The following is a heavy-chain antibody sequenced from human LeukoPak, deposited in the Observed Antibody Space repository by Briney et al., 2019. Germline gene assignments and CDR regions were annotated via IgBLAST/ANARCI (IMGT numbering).Heavy chain of an antibody. V-gene: IGHV3-21*01. CDR1: GFTFSSYS. D-gene: IGHD3-10*01. Sequence: PGGSLRLSCAASGFTFSSYSMNWVRQAPGKGLEWVSSISSSSSYIYYADSVKGRFTISRDNAKNSLYLQMNSLRAEDTAVYYCARGGRGMGIPMVRGAPYYFDYWGQGTLVTVSS. J-gene: IGHJ4*02. CDR3: ARGGRGMGIPMVRGAPYYFDY. CDR2: ISSSSSYI.